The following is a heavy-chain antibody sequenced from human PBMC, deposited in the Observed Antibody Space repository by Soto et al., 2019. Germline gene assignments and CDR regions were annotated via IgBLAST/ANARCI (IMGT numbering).Heavy chain of an antibody. CDR1: GYTFTSYA. Sequence: ASVKVSCKASGYTFTSYAMHWVRQAPGQGLEWMGWINAGNGNTKYSQKFQGRVTITRDTSASTAYMELSSLRSEDTAVYYCARDDYGDYLFDYWGQGTLVTVSS. V-gene: IGHV1-3*01. J-gene: IGHJ4*02. D-gene: IGHD4-17*01. CDR2: INAGNGNT. CDR3: ARDDYGDYLFDY.